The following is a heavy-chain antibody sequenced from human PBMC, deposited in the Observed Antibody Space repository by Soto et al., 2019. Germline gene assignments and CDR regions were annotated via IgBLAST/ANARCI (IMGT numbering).Heavy chain of an antibody. D-gene: IGHD3-10*01. V-gene: IGHV3-15*07. CDR1: GFAFSNAW. Sequence: GGSLRLSCAALGFAFSNAWMNWVRQAPGKGLEWVGPIKSKTDGGTTDYAAPVKGRFTISRDDSKNTLYLQMNSLKTEYTAVYYCTTDTSLGFGSLAPASGMDVWGQGTTVXVSS. CDR3: TTDTSLGFGSLAPASGMDV. J-gene: IGHJ6*02. CDR2: IKSKTDGGTT.